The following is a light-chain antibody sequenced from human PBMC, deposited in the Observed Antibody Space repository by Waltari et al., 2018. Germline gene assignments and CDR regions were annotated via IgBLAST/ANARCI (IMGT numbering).Light chain of an antibody. V-gene: IGLV2-14*03. CDR1: SSDVGGYKY. CDR3: SSYTSSTIPV. Sequence: QSALPQPASVSGSPGQSITISCTGTSSDVGGYKYVSWYQQHPDKAPKLMLYDVNNRPSGVSNRFSGSKSGNTASLTISSLQAEDEADYYCSSYTSSTIPVFGTGTKVTVL. J-gene: IGLJ1*01. CDR2: DVN.